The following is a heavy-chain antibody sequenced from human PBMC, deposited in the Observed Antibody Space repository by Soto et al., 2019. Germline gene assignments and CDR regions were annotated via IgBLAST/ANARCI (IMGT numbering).Heavy chain of an antibody. CDR1: GFTFSSYA. D-gene: IGHD5-12*01. CDR2: ISYDGSNK. V-gene: IGHV3-30-3*01. Sequence: HPGGSLRLSCAASGFTFSSYAMHWVRQAPGKGLEWVAVISYDGSNKYYADSVKGRFTISRDNSKNTLYLQMNSLRAEDTAVYYCARGSGSGYERKYYYYGMDVWGQGTTVTVSS. J-gene: IGHJ6*02. CDR3: ARGSGSGYERKYYYYGMDV.